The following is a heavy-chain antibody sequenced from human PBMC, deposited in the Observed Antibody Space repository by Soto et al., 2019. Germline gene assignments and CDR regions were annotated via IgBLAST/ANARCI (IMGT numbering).Heavy chain of an antibody. CDR3: ARDQVHLPQPTYGMDV. CDR1: GYTFTGYY. J-gene: IGHJ6*02. V-gene: IGHV1-2*04. Sequence: ASVKVSCKASGYTFTGYYMHWVRQAPGQGLEWMGWINPNSGGTNYAQKFQGWVTMTRDTSISTAYMELSRLRSDDTAVYYCARDQVHLPQPTYGMDVWGQGTTVTVSS. CDR2: INPNSGGT. D-gene: IGHD3-3*02.